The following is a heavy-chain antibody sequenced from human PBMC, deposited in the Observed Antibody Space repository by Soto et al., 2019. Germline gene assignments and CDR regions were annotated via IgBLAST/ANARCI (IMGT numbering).Heavy chain of an antibody. CDR1: GYSFASYW. Sequence: GASLTISGQGSGYSFASYWIGWVRQMPGKDLEWMGIIYPCYSDTRYSPSFQVQFTISADKSISTAYLQWSSLKASDTAMYYFARQGSSVGYYYYGMDVWGQGTTVTVSS. V-gene: IGHV5-51*01. CDR3: ARQGSSVGYYYYGMDV. CDR2: IYPCYSDT. D-gene: IGHD6-6*01. J-gene: IGHJ6*02.